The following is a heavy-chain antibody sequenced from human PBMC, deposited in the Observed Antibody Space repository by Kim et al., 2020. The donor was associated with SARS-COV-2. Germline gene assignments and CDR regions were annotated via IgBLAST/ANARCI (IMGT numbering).Heavy chain of an antibody. J-gene: IGHJ5*02. CDR2: MHHSGST. D-gene: IGHD2-21*02. CDR1: GDSISSSSYY. V-gene: IGHV4-39*01. CDR3: AGACGGDLLNCFDP. Sequence: SETLSLTCTVSGDSISSSSYYWVWNRQPPGKELEWIGTMHHSGSTAYSPTLKITVTIAVDKSKNQFSLKLSTVTAAATSVCHSAGACGGDLLNCFDPGG.